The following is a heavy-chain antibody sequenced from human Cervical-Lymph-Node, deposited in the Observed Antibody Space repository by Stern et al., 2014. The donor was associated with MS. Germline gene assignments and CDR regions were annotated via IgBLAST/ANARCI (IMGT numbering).Heavy chain of an antibody. J-gene: IGHJ4*02. CDR2: INPTTGGS. V-gene: IGHV1-46*01. CDR1: GYTFTDYY. D-gene: IGHD6-19*01. Sequence: QLVQSGAEVKKPGASVKVSCKTSGYTFTDYYLHWVRQAPGQGLQWMGMINPTTGGSNHAQKFQGRVTLTRDTSTTTVYMELRGLTPEDTATYYCAKIRPYSSGPHYFDYWGQGTLVTVS. CDR3: AKIRPYSSGPHYFDY.